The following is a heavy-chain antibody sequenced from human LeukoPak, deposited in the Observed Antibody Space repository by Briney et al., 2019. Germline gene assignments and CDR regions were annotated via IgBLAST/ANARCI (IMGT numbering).Heavy chain of an antibody. CDR2: ISSSGSTI. CDR3: AREDYYGSGSQEYFQH. D-gene: IGHD3-10*01. J-gene: IGHJ1*01. CDR1: GFTFSDYY. V-gene: IGHV3-11*01. Sequence: GGSLRLSCAASGFTFSDYYMSWIRQAPGKGLEWVSYISSSGSTIYYADSVKGRFTISRDNAKNSLYLQMNSLRAEDTAVYYCAREDYYGSGSQEYFQHWGQGTLVTVSS.